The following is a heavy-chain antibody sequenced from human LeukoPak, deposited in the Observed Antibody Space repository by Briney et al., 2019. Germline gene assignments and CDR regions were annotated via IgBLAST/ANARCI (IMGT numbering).Heavy chain of an antibody. CDR2: ISGSGGST. CDR1: GFTFSSYD. CDR3: AKVRFGEYFAYFDY. V-gene: IGHV3-23*01. J-gene: IGHJ4*02. Sequence: GGTLRLSCAASGFTFSSYDMSWVRQAPGKGMEWGSAISGSGGSTYYADSVKGRFTISRDNSKNTLYLQMNSLRAEDTAVYYCAKVRFGEYFAYFDYWGQGTLVTVSS. D-gene: IGHD3-16*01.